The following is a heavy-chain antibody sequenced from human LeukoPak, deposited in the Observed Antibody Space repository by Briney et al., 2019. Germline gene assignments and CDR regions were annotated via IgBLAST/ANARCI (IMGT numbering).Heavy chain of an antibody. V-gene: IGHV3-48*01. CDR3: ARGRVGAMYYFDC. J-gene: IGHJ4*02. CDR1: AFTLSSYS. CDR2: ISSSISTI. D-gene: IGHD1-26*01. Sequence: PGRSLRLSCAPSAFTLSSYSMNWVRQAPGKGLEWDSYISSSISTIYYADSVKGRFSLSRGNAKNSLYRQMNSVIAADTAMSIRARGRVGAMYYFDCWGQGTLVTVSS.